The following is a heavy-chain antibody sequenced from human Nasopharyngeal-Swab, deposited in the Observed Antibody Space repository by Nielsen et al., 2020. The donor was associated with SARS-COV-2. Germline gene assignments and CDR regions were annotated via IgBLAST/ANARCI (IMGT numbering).Heavy chain of an antibody. CDR2: IYYGGSI. D-gene: IGHD1-26*01. V-gene: IGHV4-59*01. Sequence: WIRQPPGKGLEWIGYIYYGGSINYNPSLKSRVTISVDTSKNQFSLELSSVTAADTAVYYCARGIVGATDWGGWFDPWGQGTLVTVPS. J-gene: IGHJ5*02. CDR3: ARGIVGATDWGGWFDP.